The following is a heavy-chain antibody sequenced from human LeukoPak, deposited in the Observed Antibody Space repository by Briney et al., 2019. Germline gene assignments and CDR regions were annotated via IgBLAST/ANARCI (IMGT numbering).Heavy chain of an antibody. V-gene: IGHV4-61*02. CDR2: IYVSGST. Sequence: SETLSLTCTVSGSISSGSYYWSWIRQPAGKGLEWIGRIYVSGSTNYNPSLESRVTISVDTSKNQFSLQLTSLTAADTAVFYCAREGQQLVPPFDYWGQGTLVTVSS. D-gene: IGHD6-6*01. CDR1: GSISSGSYY. J-gene: IGHJ4*02. CDR3: AREGQQLVPPFDY.